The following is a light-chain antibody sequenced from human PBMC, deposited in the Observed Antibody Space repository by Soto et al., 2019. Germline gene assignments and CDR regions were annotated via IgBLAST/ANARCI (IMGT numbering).Light chain of an antibody. CDR2: AAS. CDR1: QSISSY. V-gene: IGKV1-39*01. CDR3: QQSYSTPRMYT. Sequence: DIQMTQSPSSLSASVGDRVTITCRASQSISSYLNWYLQKPGKAPKLLIYAASSLQSGVPSRFSGSGSGTDFTPTISSLQPEDFATYYCQQSYSTPRMYTFGQGTKLEIK. J-gene: IGKJ2*01.